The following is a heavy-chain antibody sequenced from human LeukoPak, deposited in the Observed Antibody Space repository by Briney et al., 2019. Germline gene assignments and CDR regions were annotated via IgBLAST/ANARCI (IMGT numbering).Heavy chain of an antibody. CDR3: AAQPQYDYVWGSYQIDY. D-gene: IGHD3-16*02. V-gene: IGHV3-21*04. J-gene: IGHJ4*02. CDR2: ISSSSSYI. CDR1: GFTFSSYS. Sequence: GGSLRLSCAASGFTFSSYSMNWVRQAPGKGLEWVSSISSSSSYIYYADSVKGRFTISRDNAKNSLYLQMNSLRAEDTALYYCAAQPQYDYVWGSYQIDYWGQGTLVTVSS.